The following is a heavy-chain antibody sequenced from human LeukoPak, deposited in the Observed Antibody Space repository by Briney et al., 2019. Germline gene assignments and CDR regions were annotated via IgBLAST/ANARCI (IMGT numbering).Heavy chain of an antibody. CDR1: GYTFTAFA. CDR3: ARDNSWASAGCTNSDY. D-gene: IGHD6-13*01. CDR2: INPGSGNI. V-gene: IGHV1-3*01. Sequence: GASVKVSCKTSGYTFTAFAIHWLRQAPGQRLECMGWINPGSGNIRYSQDFQGRVAFTSDTSASTSYIELSSLRYEDTAVYYCARDNSWASAGCTNSDYWGQGTLVTVSS. J-gene: IGHJ4*02.